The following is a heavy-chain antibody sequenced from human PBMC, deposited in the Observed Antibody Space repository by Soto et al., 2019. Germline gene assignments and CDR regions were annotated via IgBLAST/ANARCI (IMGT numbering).Heavy chain of an antibody. Sequence: PSYSMSLRSVASSESVNSTSYYWCWINKPPGKGLEWIGSIYYSGRTYYNPSFKSRVTISIDTSKNQFSLKLSSVTATDTAVYYCARQRTTVVIQAYLDHWGQGVLVTVSS. V-gene: IGHV4-39*01. CDR1: SESVNSTSYY. CDR2: IYYSGRT. D-gene: IGHD2-21*01. J-gene: IGHJ4*02. CDR3: ARQRTTVVIQAYLDH.